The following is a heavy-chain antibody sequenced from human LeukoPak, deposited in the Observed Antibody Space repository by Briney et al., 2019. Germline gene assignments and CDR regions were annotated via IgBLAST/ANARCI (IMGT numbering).Heavy chain of an antibody. D-gene: IGHD4-17*01. CDR3: ARENGEAFDY. CDR2: IGPSSTSI. CDR1: GFTFSTNS. J-gene: IGHJ4*02. V-gene: IGHV3-21*01. Sequence: KTGGSLRLSCAASGFTFSTNSTNWVRQAPGKGLEWVSSIGPSSTSIYYADSLKGRFTISRDNAKNPLYLQMNSLRAEDTAVYYCARENGEAFDYWGQGTLVTVSS.